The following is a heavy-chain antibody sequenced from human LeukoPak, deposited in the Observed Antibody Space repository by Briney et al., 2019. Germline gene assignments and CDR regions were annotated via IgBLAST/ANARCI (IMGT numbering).Heavy chain of an antibody. CDR2: IYTRGST. J-gene: IGHJ6*02. Sequence: SETLSLTCTVSGGSISSYYWSWIRQPPGKVLEWIGYIYTRGSTSYNPSLKSRVTISVDTSKNQFSLRLSSVTAADTAVYYCARVDWGITGTGRYYYYGMDVWGQGTTVTVSS. CDR3: ARVDWGITGTGRYYYYGMDV. V-gene: IGHV4-59*01. D-gene: IGHD1-20*01. CDR1: GGSISSYY.